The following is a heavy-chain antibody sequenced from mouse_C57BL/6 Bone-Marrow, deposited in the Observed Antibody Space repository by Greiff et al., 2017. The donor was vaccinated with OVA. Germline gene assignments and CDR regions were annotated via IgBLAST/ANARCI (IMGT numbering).Heavy chain of an antibody. V-gene: IGHV14-3*01. J-gene: IGHJ4*01. D-gene: IGHD1-1*01. CDR1: GFNIKNTY. Sequence: VQLQQSVAELVRPGASVKLSCTASGFNIKNTYMHWVKQRPEQGLEWIGRIDPANDNTKYAPKFQGKATMTADTSSNTAYLPLSSLSSEATAVYCCARGNFGSSFYAMDYWGQGTSVTVSS. CDR2: IDPANDNT. CDR3: ARGNFGSSFYAMDY.